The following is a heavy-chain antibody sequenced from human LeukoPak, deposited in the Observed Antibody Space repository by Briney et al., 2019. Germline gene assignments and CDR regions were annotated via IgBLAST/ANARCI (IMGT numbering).Heavy chain of an antibody. V-gene: IGHV4-4*07. J-gene: IGHJ4*02. Sequence: PSETLSLTCIVSGGSISIYSWTWIRQPAGKGLEWIGRIYPSGSTNYNPSLKSRVTMSIDTSKNHFSLKLSSVTAADMAVYFCAREIAAAGAYIDYWGQGTLVTVSS. D-gene: IGHD6-13*01. CDR1: GGSISIYS. CDR2: IYPSGST. CDR3: AREIAAAGAYIDY.